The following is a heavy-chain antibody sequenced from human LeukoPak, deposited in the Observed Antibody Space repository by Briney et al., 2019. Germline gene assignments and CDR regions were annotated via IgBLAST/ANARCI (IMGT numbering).Heavy chain of an antibody. CDR1: GGSISSYY. V-gene: IGHV4-4*07. J-gene: IGHJ4*02. D-gene: IGHD1-26*01. Sequence: SETLSLTCTVSGGSISSYYWSWIRQPAGKGLKWIGRIYTSGSTNYNPSLKSRVTMSVDTSKNQFSLKLSSVTAADTAVYYCARTQERDKIVDYWGQGTLVTVSS. CDR2: IYTSGST. CDR3: ARTQERDKIVDY.